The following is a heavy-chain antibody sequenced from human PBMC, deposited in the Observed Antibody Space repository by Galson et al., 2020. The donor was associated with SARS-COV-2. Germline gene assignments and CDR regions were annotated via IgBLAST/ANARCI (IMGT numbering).Heavy chain of an antibody. Sequence: SETLSLTCSVSGGSISSGGYFWSWIRRPAGRGLEWIGRIYTSGRTNYNPSLKSRVTISLDTSKNQFSLRLDSVTAADTAVYFCARDGTFSWGFDYWGQGTLVTVSS. D-gene: IGHD3-16*01. CDR3: ARDGTFSWGFDY. CDR1: GGSISSGGYF. CDR2: IYTSGRT. V-gene: IGHV4-61*02. J-gene: IGHJ4*02.